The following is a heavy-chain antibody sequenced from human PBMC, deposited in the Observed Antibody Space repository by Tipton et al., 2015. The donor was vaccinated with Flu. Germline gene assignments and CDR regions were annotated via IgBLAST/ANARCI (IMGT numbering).Heavy chain of an antibody. D-gene: IGHD7-27*01. J-gene: IGHJ3*02. CDR1: GGSISSYY. Sequence: TLSLTCTVSGGSISSYYWSWIRQPPGKGLEWIGYIYYSGSTNYNPSLKSRVTISIDTSKNQFSLRLSSVTAADTAVYYCARDPHKLGGESDAFDIWGQGTMVTVSS. CDR2: IYYSGST. V-gene: IGHV4-59*12. CDR3: ARDPHKLGGESDAFDI.